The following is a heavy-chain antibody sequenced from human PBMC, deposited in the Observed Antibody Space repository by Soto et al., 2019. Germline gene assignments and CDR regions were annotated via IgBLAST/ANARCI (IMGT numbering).Heavy chain of an antibody. J-gene: IGHJ3*02. D-gene: IGHD3-10*01. Sequence: GALKLASATAGFTLSSYWMAWVRQTPGKGLEFVANIREDGKEINYVDSVKGRFTISRDNAKNSLFLQMNSLRDDDTAVYYCGTDQWGGAFDIGGQGTMVTVSS. CDR1: GFTLSSYW. CDR2: IREDGKEI. CDR3: GTDQWGGAFDI. V-gene: IGHV3-7*01.